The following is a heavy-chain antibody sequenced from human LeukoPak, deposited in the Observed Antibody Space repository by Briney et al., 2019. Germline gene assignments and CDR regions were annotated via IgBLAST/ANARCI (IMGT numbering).Heavy chain of an antibody. V-gene: IGHV1-18*01. Sequence: ASVKVSCTASGYTFTSYGISWVRQAPGQGLEWMGWISTYNGHTNYARKVQGRVTMTTDTSTSTAYMELRSLRSDDTAVYYCAREGGRYCSGGSCYSSNGWYGGLNYWGQGTLVTVSS. CDR2: ISTYNGHT. D-gene: IGHD2-15*01. CDR3: AREGGRYCSGGSCYSSNGWYGGLNY. CDR1: GYTFTSYG. J-gene: IGHJ4*02.